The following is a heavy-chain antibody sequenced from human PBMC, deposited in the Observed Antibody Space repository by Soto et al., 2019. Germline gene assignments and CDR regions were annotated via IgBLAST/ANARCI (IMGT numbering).Heavy chain of an antibody. Sequence: QVQLVESGGGVVQPGRSLRLSCAASGFTFSSYAMHWVRQAPGKGLEWVAVISYDGSNKYYADSVKGRFTISRDNSKTPLYLRIAGLSADDTAVYYCARASAPYHLRYYFDYWGQGTLVTLSS. D-gene: IGHD3-16*01. CDR1: GFTFSSYA. V-gene: IGHV3-30-3*01. J-gene: IGHJ4*02. CDR2: ISYDGSNK. CDR3: ARASAPYHLRYYFDY.